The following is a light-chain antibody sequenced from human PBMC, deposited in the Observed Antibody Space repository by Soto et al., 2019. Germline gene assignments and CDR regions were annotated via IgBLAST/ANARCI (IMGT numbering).Light chain of an antibody. Sequence: QAVVTQPPSVSGAPGQRVTISCTGSSSNIGAGYPVHWYQQLPGTAPKLLVAGNRPSGVSNRFSGSKSGNTASLTISGLQAEDEADYYCSSYTSSSTLDVFGTGTKLTVL. CDR2: G. V-gene: IGLV1-40*01. CDR1: SSNIGAGYP. J-gene: IGLJ1*01. CDR3: SSYTSSSTLDV.